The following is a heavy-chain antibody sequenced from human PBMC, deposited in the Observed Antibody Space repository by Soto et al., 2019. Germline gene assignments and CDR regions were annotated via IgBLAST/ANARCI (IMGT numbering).Heavy chain of an antibody. D-gene: IGHD1-20*01. CDR2: ISAYNGNT. CDR3: AREITGTREYYYGMDV. J-gene: IGHJ6*02. Sequence: GASVKVSCKASGYTFTSYGISWVRQAPGQGLEWMGWISAYNGNTNYAQKLQGRVNMTTGTSTSTAYMELRSLRSDDTAVYYCAREITGTREYYYGMDVWGQGTTVTVSS. V-gene: IGHV1-18*04. CDR1: GYTFTSYG.